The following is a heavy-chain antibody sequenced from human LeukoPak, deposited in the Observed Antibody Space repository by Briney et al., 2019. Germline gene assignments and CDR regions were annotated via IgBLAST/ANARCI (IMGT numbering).Heavy chain of an antibody. CDR3: ARRMVRGVITSPFGY. V-gene: IGHV5-51*01. CDR2: IYPGDSDT. D-gene: IGHD3-10*01. CDR1: GYTFTNYW. J-gene: IGHJ4*02. Sequence: GESLKISCEGSGYTFTNYWIDWVRQMPGKGLEWMGIIYPGDSDTRYSPSFQGQVTISVDKSINTAYLQWSNLEASDTAMYYCARRMVRGVITSPFGYWGQGTLLTVSS.